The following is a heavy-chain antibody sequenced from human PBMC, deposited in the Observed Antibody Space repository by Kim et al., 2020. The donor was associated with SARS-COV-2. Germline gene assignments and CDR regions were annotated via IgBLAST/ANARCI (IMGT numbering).Heavy chain of an antibody. J-gene: IGHJ4*02. V-gene: IGHV3-21*01. CDR1: GFTFSSYS. CDR2: ISSSSSYI. CDR3: ARDLGSSGWYARPGFGY. D-gene: IGHD6-19*01. Sequence: GGSLRLSCAASGFTFSSYSMNWVRQAPGKGLEWVSSISSSSSYIYYADSVKGRITISRDNAKNSLYLQMNSLRAEDTAVYYCARDLGSSGWYARPGFGYWGQGTLVTVSS.